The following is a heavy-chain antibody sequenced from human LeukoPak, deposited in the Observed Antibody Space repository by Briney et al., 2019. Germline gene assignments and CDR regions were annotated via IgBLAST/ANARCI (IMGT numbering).Heavy chain of an antibody. Sequence: GGSLRLSCAASGFTISNSAMTWVRQAPGKGLDWVSIITDNGAHTFYADSVKGRFTISRGTSENPLYLQMNSLRADDTAVYYCATVGGSCSSSNCFAYFAYWGQGTLLTVSS. D-gene: IGHD2-2*01. J-gene: IGHJ4*02. CDR3: ATVGGSCSSSNCFAYFAY. CDR1: GFTISNSA. V-gene: IGHV3-23*01. CDR2: ITDNGAHT.